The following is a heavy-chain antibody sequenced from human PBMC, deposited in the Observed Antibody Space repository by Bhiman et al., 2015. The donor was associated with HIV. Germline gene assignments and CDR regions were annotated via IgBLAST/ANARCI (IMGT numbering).Heavy chain of an antibody. D-gene: IGHD1-7*01. V-gene: IGHV3-48*03. J-gene: IGHJ6*02. CDR2: ISSSGSTI. Sequence: EVQLVESGGGLVQPGGSLRLSCAASGFTFSSYEMNWVRQAPGKGLEWVSYISSSGSTIYYADSVKGRFTISRDNAKNSLYLQMNSLRAEDTAVYYCARGATRTELELGAYYYGMDVWGQGTTVTVSS. CDR1: GFTFSSYE. CDR3: ARGATRTELELGAYYYGMDV.